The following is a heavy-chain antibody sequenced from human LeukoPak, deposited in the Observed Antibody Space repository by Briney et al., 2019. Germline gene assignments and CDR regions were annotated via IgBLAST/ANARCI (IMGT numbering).Heavy chain of an antibody. D-gene: IGHD5-12*01. CDR2: ISWDGGST. CDR1: GFTFDDYA. V-gene: IGHV3-43D*03. Sequence: PGGSLRLSCAASGFTFDDYAMHWVRQAPGKGLEWVSLISWDGGSTYYADSVKGRFTISRDNSKNSLYLQMNSLRAEDTALYYCAKDMAVGEYSGYDKGFDYWGQGTLVTVSS. CDR3: AKDMAVGEYSGYDKGFDY. J-gene: IGHJ4*02.